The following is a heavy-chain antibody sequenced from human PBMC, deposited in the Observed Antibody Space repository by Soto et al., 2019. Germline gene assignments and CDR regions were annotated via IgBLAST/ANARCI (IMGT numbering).Heavy chain of an antibody. CDR2: ISGSGGST. V-gene: IGHV3-23*01. D-gene: IGHD3-16*01. Sequence: GGSLRLSCAASGFTFSSYAMSWVRQGPGKGLEWVSAISGSGGSTYYADSVKGRFTISRDNSKNTLYLQMNSLRAEDTAVYYCAKDTMITFGGAEFDYWGQGTLVTVSS. CDR1: GFTFSSYA. CDR3: AKDTMITFGGAEFDY. J-gene: IGHJ4*02.